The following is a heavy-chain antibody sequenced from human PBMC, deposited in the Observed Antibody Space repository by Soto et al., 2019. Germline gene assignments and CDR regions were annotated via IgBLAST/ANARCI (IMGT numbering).Heavy chain of an antibody. CDR2: SRDKARSYTT. V-gene: IGHV3-72*01. D-gene: IGHD5-12*01. Sequence: EMQLGESGGGLVQPGGSLRLSCAASGFTSSEYYVDLVRQAPGKGLEWVARSRDKARSYTTEYAAFVKGRFIISRDDSKNSVYLKMSRLQTEDTAVYYCTRSSSGYGNFDYWGQGTLVTVSS. CDR1: GFTSSEYY. CDR3: TRSSSGYGNFDY. J-gene: IGHJ4*02.